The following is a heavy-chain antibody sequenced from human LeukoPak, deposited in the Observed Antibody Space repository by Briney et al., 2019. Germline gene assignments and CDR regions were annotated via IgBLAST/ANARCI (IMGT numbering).Heavy chain of an antibody. D-gene: IGHD3-22*01. CDR1: GGSISNYY. CDR2: IYYTGNT. CDR3: ARWNYDSSGHRPFDI. Sequence: SETLSLTCTVSGGSISNYYWIWIRQPPGKGLEWIGYIYYTGNTNYNPSLKNRVTISVDTSKNQFSLMLSSVTAADTAAYYCARWNYDSSGHRPFDIWGQGTMVTVSS. V-gene: IGHV4-59*01. J-gene: IGHJ3*02.